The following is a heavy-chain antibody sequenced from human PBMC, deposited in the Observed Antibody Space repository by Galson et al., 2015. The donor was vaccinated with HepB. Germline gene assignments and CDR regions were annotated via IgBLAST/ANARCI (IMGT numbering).Heavy chain of an antibody. CDR3: ARRLLLVKGGINWFDP. CDR2: IDPSDSYT. Sequence: QSGAEVKKPGESLKISCKGSGYSFTSYWISWVRQMPGKGLEWMGRIDPSDSYTNYSPSFQGHVTISADKSISTAYLQWSSLKASDTAMYYCARRLLLVKGGINWFDPWGQGTLVTVSS. V-gene: IGHV5-10-1*01. J-gene: IGHJ5*02. D-gene: IGHD2-15*01. CDR1: GYSFTSYW.